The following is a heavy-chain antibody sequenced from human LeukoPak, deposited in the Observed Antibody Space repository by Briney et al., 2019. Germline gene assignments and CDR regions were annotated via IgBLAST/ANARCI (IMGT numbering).Heavy chain of an antibody. CDR1: GFTFSNYG. V-gene: IGHV3-23*01. D-gene: IGHD1-26*01. CDR2: IINTGGST. CDR3: AQGGRLLDY. Sequence: GGSLRLSCAASGFTFSNYGMSWVRQAPGKGLDWVSTIINTGGSTFYVDSVKGRFTISRDNSKNTLYLQMNSLRAEDTAIYYCAQGGRLLDYWGRGTLVTVSS. J-gene: IGHJ4*02.